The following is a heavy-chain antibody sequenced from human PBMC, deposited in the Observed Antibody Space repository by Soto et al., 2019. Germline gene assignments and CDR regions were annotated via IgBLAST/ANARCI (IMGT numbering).Heavy chain of an antibody. Sequence: GGSLRLSCAASGFTLANYWIHWIRQAPGEGLVWVSRINIEGTTINYADSVKGRFSISRDNAKDTVSLQMNNLRGEDTGVYCWGRGGREPVDVWGQGTTVTVSS. CDR3: GRGGREPVDV. CDR2: INIEGTTI. CDR1: GFTLANYW. D-gene: IGHD1-26*01. J-gene: IGHJ6*02. V-gene: IGHV3-74*01.